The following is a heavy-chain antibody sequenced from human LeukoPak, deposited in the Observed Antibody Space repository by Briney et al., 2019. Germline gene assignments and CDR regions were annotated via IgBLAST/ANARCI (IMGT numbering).Heavy chain of an antibody. CDR2: ISNDGSVT. V-gene: IGHV3-74*01. Sequence: GGSLRLSCAASGFSFSIYWMHWVRQAPGKGLVWVSRISNDGSVTLYADSAKGRFAMSRDNAKNTLYLQMNSLRAEDTAVYYCASTYSSGWYPTEYFQHWGQGTLVTVSS. D-gene: IGHD6-19*01. CDR1: GFSFSIYW. J-gene: IGHJ1*01. CDR3: ASTYSSGWYPTEYFQH.